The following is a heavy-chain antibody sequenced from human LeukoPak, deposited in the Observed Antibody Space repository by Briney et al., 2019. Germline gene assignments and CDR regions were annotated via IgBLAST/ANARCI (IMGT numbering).Heavy chain of an antibody. CDR1: GYTFIRYG. CDR2: ISAYNGDT. CDR3: ARDQGNSYLGDY. D-gene: IGHD3-16*02. V-gene: IGHV1-18*01. Sequence: GASVPASCKASGYTFIRYGFSWVRQAPGQGLEWMGWISAYNGDTNYAQKVQGRVTMTTDTSTTTAYMELRSLRSDDTAVYYCARDQGNSYLGDYWGEGTLATLSS. J-gene: IGHJ4*02.